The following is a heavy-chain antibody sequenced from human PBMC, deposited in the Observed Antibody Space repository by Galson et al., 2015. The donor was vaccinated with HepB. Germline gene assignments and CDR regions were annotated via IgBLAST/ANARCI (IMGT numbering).Heavy chain of an antibody. D-gene: IGHD3-22*01. CDR1: GFTFSSYS. Sequence: SLRLSCAASGFTFSSYSMNWVRQAPGKGLVWLSRINSDGSTANYAGSVKGRFTISRDNSQNTLYLQMNSLRAEDTAVYYCARGPGYHDSSGYGLWGQGSLVTVSS. V-gene: IGHV3-74*01. CDR2: INSDGSTA. CDR3: ARGPGYHDSSGYGL. J-gene: IGHJ4*02.